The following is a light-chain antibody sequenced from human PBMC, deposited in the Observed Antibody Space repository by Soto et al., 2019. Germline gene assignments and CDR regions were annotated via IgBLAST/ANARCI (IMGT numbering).Light chain of an antibody. CDR1: SSDVGGYNY. CDR3: SSYTSSSTV. J-gene: IGLJ2*01. CDR2: DVS. V-gene: IGLV2-14*01. Sequence: QSALTQPAFVSGSPGQSITISCTGTSSDVGGYNYVSWYQQHPGKAPKLMIYDVSNRPSGVSNRFSGSKSGNTASLTISGLQAEDEGDYYCSSYTSSSTVFGGGTKLTVL.